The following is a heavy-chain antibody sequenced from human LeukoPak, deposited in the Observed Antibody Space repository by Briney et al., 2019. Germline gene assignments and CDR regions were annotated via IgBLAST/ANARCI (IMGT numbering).Heavy chain of an antibody. J-gene: IGHJ4*02. D-gene: IGHD4-17*01. CDR3: ARGTGLGGDYVSN. CDR2: INPSGGTT. CDR1: GYTFITYY. Sequence: ASVKVSCKASGYTFITYYMHWVRQAPGQGLEWMGVINPSGGTTSYAQKFQARVTMTRDTSTSTVYMELNSLRSEDTAVYYCARGTGLGGDYVSNWGQGTLVTVSS. V-gene: IGHV1-46*01.